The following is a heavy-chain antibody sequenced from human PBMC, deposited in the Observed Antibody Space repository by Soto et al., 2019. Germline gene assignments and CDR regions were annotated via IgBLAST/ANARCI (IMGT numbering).Heavy chain of an antibody. D-gene: IGHD6-13*01. V-gene: IGHV3-9*01. CDR3: AKAARSSSWSYFDY. Sequence: GGSLRLSCAASGFTFDDYAMHWVRQAPGKGLEWVSGISWNSGSIGYADSVKGRFTISRDNAKNSLYLQMNSLRAEDTALYYCAKAARSSSWSYFDYWGQGTLVTVSS. CDR2: ISWNSGSI. CDR1: GFTFDDYA. J-gene: IGHJ4*02.